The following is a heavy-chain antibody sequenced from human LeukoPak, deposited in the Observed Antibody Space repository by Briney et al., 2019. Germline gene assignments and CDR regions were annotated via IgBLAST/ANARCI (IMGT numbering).Heavy chain of an antibody. CDR2: ISGSGNYI. CDR1: GFTLTGYS. D-gene: IGHD6-19*01. CDR3: ARGWYSTGWYNFFDS. Sequence: GGSLRLSCAASGFTLTGYSMHWVRQAPGKGLEWVSSISGSGNYIYYADSVKGRITVSRDNAKNSLYLQMNSLRAEDTAVYHCARGWYSTGWYNFFDSWGQGALVTVSS. V-gene: IGHV3-21*01. J-gene: IGHJ4*02.